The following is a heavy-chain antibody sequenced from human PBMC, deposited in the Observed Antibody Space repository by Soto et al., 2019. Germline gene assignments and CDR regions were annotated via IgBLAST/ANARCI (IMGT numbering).Heavy chain of an antibody. V-gene: IGHV3-30-3*01. D-gene: IGHD3-3*01. CDR2: ISYDGSNK. CDR1: GFTFSSYA. CDR3: ASGRFLEWLSGY. J-gene: IGHJ4*02. Sequence: QVQLVESGGGVVQPGRSLRLSCAASGFTFSSYAMHWVRQAPGKGLEWVAVISYDGSNKYYADSVKGRFTISRDNSKNTLYLQMNGLRAEDTAVYYCASGRFLEWLSGYWGQGTLVTVSS.